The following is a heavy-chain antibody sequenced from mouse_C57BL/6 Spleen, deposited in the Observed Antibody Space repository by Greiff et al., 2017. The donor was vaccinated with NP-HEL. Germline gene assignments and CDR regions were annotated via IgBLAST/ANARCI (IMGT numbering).Heavy chain of an antibody. J-gene: IGHJ1*03. CDR2: IHPNSGST. V-gene: IGHV1-64*01. Sequence: QVQLKESGAELVKPGASVKLSCKASGYTFTSYWMHWVKQRPGQGLEWIGMIHPNSGSTNYNEKFKSKATLTVDKSSSTAYMQLSSLTSEDSAVYYCARSDGSSSYWYFDVWGTGTTVTVSS. CDR3: ARSDGSSSYWYFDV. D-gene: IGHD1-1*01. CDR1: GYTFTSYW.